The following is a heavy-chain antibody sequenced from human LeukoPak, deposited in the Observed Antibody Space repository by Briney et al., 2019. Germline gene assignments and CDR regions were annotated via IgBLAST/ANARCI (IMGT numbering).Heavy chain of an antibody. D-gene: IGHD4-17*01. J-gene: IGHJ4*02. CDR1: GYTFSNYG. CDR2: ISGYNGNR. Sequence: ASVKVSCKPSGYTFSNYGIAWVRQAPRQGLERMGWISGYNGNRKYAPKFRGRVTMTTDTSTGTAYLELRNLKSDDTALYYCTRAGNGDYVSDFWGQGTLVTVSS. CDR3: TRAGNGDYVSDF. V-gene: IGHV1-18*01.